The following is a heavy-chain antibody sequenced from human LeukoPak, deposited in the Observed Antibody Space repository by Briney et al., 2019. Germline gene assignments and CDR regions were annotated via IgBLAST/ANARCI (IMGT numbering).Heavy chain of an antibody. V-gene: IGHV4-4*07. J-gene: IGHJ6*03. D-gene: IGHD3-3*01. Sequence: PSETLSLTCTVSGGSISSYYWSWIRQPAGKGLEWIGRIYTSGSTNYNPSLKSRVTMSVDTSKNRFFLKLSSVTAADTAVYYCARDPTLNFWSGYGCYMDVWGKGTTVTVSS. CDR2: IYTSGST. CDR3: ARDPTLNFWSGYGCYMDV. CDR1: GGSISSYY.